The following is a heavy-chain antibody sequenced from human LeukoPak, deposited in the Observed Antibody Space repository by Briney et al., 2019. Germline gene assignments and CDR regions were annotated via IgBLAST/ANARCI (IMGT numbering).Heavy chain of an antibody. D-gene: IGHD3-22*01. CDR2: INPSGGST. V-gene: IGHV1-46*01. CDR3: ARDLASSGYYWD. CDR1: GYTFTSFY. J-gene: IGHJ4*02. Sequence: ASVTVSCKASGYTFTSFYMHWVRQAPGQGLEWMGIINPSGGSTSYAQKFQGRVTMTRDTSTTTVYMELSSLRSEDTAVYYCARDLASSGYYWDWGQGTLVTVSS.